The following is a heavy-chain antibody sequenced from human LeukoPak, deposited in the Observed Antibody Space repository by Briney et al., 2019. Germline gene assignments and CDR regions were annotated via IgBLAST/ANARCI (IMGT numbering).Heavy chain of an antibody. V-gene: IGHV1-69*06. Sequence: SVKVSCKASGGTFSSYAISWVRQAPGQGLEWMGGIIPIFGTANYAQKFQGRVTITADKSTSTAYMELSSLRSEDTAVYYCAREVGSAAAGTDYYYYMDVWAKGPRSPSP. J-gene: IGHJ6*03. CDR2: IIPIFGTA. D-gene: IGHD6-13*01. CDR3: AREVGSAAAGTDYYYYMDV. CDR1: GGTFSSYA.